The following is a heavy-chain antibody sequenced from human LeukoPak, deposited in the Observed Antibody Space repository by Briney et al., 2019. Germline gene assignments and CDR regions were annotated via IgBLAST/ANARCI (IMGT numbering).Heavy chain of an antibody. V-gene: IGHV1-18*01. CDR3: ARESQRGFVWLGAFDI. J-gene: IGHJ3*02. Sequence: ASVKVSCTASGYTFTSYGISWVRQAPGQGLEWMGWISAYNGNTNYAQKLQGRVTMTTDTSTSTAYMELRSLRSDDTAVYYCARESQRGFVWLGAFDIWGQGTMVTVSS. CDR1: GYTFTSYG. CDR2: ISAYNGNT. D-gene: IGHD3-9*01.